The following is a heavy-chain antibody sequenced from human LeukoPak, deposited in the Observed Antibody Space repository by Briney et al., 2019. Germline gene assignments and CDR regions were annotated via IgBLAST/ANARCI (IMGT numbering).Heavy chain of an antibody. J-gene: IGHJ4*02. Sequence: PGGSLRLSCAASGFTFSGKDMHWVRQAPGKGLEWISYISPTGTIIYDADSVKGRFTISRDNSKNTLYLQMNSLRAEDTAVYYCAKEEGSWNFFDYWGQGTLVTVSS. CDR3: AKEEGSWNFFDY. V-gene: IGHV3-48*01. CDR1: GFTFSGKD. CDR2: ISPTGTII. D-gene: IGHD1-1*01.